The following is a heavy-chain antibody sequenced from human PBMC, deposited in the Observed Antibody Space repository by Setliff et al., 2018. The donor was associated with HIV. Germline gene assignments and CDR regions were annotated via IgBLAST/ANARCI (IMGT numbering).Heavy chain of an antibody. CDR2: ISSSGT. D-gene: IGHD3-16*01. Sequence: GGSLRLSCAASGFIFSNYEMNWVRQAPGKGLEWVSYISSSGTGYGDSVKGRFTISRDNTQNSLYLQMDSLTVEDTALYHCARSPYYENSVAWYFDLWGRGTLVTVSS. CDR3: ARSPYYENSVAWYFDL. J-gene: IGHJ2*01. V-gene: IGHV3-48*03. CDR1: GFIFSNYE.